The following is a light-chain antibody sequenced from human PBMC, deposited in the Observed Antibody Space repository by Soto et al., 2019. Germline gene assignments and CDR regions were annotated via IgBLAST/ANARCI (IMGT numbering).Light chain of an antibody. V-gene: IGKV1-39*01. CDR1: QSFSSS. Sequence: DIQMTQSPSSLSASIGDRVTITCRASQSFSSSLHWYQQKPGRAPKLLIYTVSNLESGVPSRFSGSGSGTEFTLTISSLQPEDSATYYCQQNYTFGGGTKVDIK. CDR3: QQNYT. CDR2: TVS. J-gene: IGKJ4*01.